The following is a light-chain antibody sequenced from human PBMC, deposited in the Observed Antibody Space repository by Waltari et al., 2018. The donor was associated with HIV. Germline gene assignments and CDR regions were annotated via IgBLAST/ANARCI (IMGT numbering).Light chain of an antibody. CDR2: KVN. J-gene: IGLJ3*02. CDR1: SSDDGGYNY. V-gene: IGLV2-8*01. Sequence: QSVLTPLPSASGSPGQTVTISCTVTSSDDGGYNYASWYQQKPGQAPKLVIYKVNKRPSGVPERFSGSRSGNTASLTVTGLQAEDEADYYCSSSADNNHAVFGGGTKLTVL. CDR3: SSSADNNHAV.